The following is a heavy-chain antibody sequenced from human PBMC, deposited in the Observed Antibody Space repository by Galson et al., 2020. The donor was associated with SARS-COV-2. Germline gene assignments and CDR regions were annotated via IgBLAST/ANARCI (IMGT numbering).Heavy chain of an antibody. J-gene: IGHJ2*01. CDR1: VGSISSTSYY. D-gene: IGHD6-25*01. CDR3: ASSWAADWYFDL. Sequence: SETLSLTCIVSVGSISSTSYYCAWIRQPPGMGLVWLGSINHSVRTNYNLSVKSRVTISVDTSSNQFSLKMSSVTAADTAVYYCASSWAADWYFDLWGRGTLVTVSS. V-gene: IGHV4-39*07. CDR2: INHSVRT.